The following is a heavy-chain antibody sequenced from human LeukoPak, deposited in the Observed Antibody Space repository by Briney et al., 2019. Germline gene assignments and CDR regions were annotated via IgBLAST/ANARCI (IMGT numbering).Heavy chain of an antibody. J-gene: IGHJ4*02. CDR1: GFTFSSYA. CDR3: ARAGPYCSSTSCAYFDY. V-gene: IGHV3-23*01. Sequence: GGSLRLSCAASGFTFSSYAMSWVRQAPGKGLEWVSAISGSGGSTYYADSVKGRFTISRDNSKNTLYLQMNSLRAEDTAVYYCARAGPYCSSTSCAYFDYWGQGTLVTVSS. D-gene: IGHD2-2*01. CDR2: ISGSGGST.